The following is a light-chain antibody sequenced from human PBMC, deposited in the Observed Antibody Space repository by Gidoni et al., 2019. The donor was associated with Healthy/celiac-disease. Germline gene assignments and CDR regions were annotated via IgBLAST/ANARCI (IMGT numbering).Light chain of an antibody. CDR2: DVS. Sequence: QSALTQPVSVSGSPGQSITISCTGTSSDVGGYNYVSWYQQNPGKAPKLMIYDVSNRPSGVSNRFSGSKSGNTASLTISGLQAEDEADYYCSSYTSSSTLVFGTGTKVTVL. V-gene: IGLV2-14*03. CDR1: SSDVGGYNY. CDR3: SSYTSSSTLV. J-gene: IGLJ1*01.